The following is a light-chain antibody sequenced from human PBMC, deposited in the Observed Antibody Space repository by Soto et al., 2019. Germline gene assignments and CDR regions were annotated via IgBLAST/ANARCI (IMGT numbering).Light chain of an antibody. V-gene: IGKV1-5*01. CDR3: QQYNNYPPDT. J-gene: IGKJ1*01. CDR2: DAS. CDR1: QSISRW. Sequence: DIPMTQSPFTLSASVGDRVTITCRASQSISRWLAWDQQKPGKAPKRLIYDASSLASGVPSRFSGSGSGTEFTLTISSLQPDDFAAYYCQQYNNYPPDTFGRGTKVEIK.